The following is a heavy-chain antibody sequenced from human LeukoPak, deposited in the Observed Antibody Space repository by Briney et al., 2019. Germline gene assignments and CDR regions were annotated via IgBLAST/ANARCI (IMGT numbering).Heavy chain of an antibody. Sequence: PGGSLRLSCAASGFTFSSYEMNWVRQAPGKGLEWVSYISSSGSTIYYAASVKGRFTISRDNGKNSLYRRMNSLRAEDTAVYHCARDRKYFQHWGQGTLVTVSS. CDR1: GFTFSSYE. J-gene: IGHJ1*01. CDR3: ARDRKYFQH. V-gene: IGHV3-48*03. CDR2: ISSSGSTI.